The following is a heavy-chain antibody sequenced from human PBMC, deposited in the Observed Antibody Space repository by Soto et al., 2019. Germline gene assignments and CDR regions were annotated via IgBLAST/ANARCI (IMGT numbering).Heavy chain of an antibody. CDR3: ARTIFGVVAHDAFDI. Sequence: TSETLSLTCTVSGGSISSSSYYWGWIRRPPGKGLEWIGSIYYSGSTYYNPSLKSRVTISVDTSKNQFSLKLSSVTAADTAVYYCARTIFGVVAHDAFDIWGQGTMVTVSS. V-gene: IGHV4-39*01. CDR1: GGSISSSSYY. D-gene: IGHD3-3*01. CDR2: IYYSGST. J-gene: IGHJ3*02.